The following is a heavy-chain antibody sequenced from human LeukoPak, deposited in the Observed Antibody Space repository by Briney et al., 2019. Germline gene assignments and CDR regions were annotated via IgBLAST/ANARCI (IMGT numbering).Heavy chain of an antibody. D-gene: IGHD2-15*01. Sequence: GESLKISCQGSGYSFTNYWIGWVRQMPAKGLEWMGIIYPGDSNTRYSPSFQGQVTMSADKSISTAYLQWSSLKASDTAMYYCARLSCSGGNCYYYYYGMDVWGQGTTVTVSS. CDR1: GYSFTNYW. CDR3: ARLSCSGGNCYYYYYGMDV. V-gene: IGHV5-51*01. CDR2: IYPGDSNT. J-gene: IGHJ6*02.